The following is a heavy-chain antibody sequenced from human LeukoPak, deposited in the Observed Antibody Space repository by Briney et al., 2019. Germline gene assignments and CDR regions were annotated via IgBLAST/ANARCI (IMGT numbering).Heavy chain of an antibody. CDR1: GFTVSSNY. CDR2: IYSGGST. J-gene: IGHJ1*01. V-gene: IGHV3-53*01. Sequence: PGGSLRLSCAAPGFTVSSNYMTWVRQAPGKGLEWVSVIYSGGSTYCADSVKGRFTISRDNSKNTLYLQMNSLRAEDTAVYYCARWNSYAEYFQHWGQGTLVTVSS. D-gene: IGHD1-1*01. CDR3: ARWNSYAEYFQH.